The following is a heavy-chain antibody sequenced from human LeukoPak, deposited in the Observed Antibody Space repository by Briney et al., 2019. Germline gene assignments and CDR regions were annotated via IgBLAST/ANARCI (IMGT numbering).Heavy chain of an antibody. D-gene: IGHD6-6*01. J-gene: IGHJ4*02. V-gene: IGHV3-33*01. CDR1: GFTFSDYG. CDR2: IWYDGSKK. CDR3: ARAHSSSSTFDL. Sequence: GGSLRLSCAATGFTFSDYGIHWVRQAPGQGLEWVALIWYDGSKKYYADSVKGRFTISRDNTKNTLYLQLNSLRADDTAVYYCARAHSSSSTFDLWGQGTLVTVSS.